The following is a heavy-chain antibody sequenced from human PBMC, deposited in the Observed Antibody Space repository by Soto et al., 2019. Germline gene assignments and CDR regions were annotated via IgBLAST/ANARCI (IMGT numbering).Heavy chain of an antibody. CDR2: ISYDGSNK. CDR3: AKGTNCSGGSCYSYYYYGMDV. V-gene: IGHV3-30*18. D-gene: IGHD2-15*01. CDR1: GFTFSSYG. J-gene: IGHJ6*02. Sequence: QVQLVESGGGVVQPGRSLRLSCAASGFTFSSYGMHWVRQAPGKGLEWVAVISYDGSNKYYADSVKGRFTISRDNSKNTLYLQMNSLRAEDTAVYYCAKGTNCSGGSCYSYYYYGMDVWGQGTTVTVSS.